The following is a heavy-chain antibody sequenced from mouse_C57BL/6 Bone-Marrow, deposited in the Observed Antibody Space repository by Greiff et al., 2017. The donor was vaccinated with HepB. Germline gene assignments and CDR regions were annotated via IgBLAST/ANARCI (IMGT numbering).Heavy chain of an antibody. CDR2: IDPSDSYT. CDR3: AREGGDWYFDV. V-gene: IGHV1-50*01. CDR1: GYTFTSYW. Sequence: QVQLQQPGAELVKPGASVKLSCKASGYTFTSYWMQWVKQRPGQGLEWIGEIDPSDSYTNYNQKFKGKATLTVDTSSSTAYMQLSSLTSEDSAVYYCAREGGDWYFDVWGTGTTVTVSS. J-gene: IGHJ1*03.